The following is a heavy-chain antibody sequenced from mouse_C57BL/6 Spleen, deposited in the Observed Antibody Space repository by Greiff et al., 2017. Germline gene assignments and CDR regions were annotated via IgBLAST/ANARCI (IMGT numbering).Heavy chain of an antibody. V-gene: IGHV1-19*01. J-gene: IGHJ2*01. CDR1: GYTFTDYY. CDR3: ARDYGSSYGYFDY. D-gene: IGHD1-1*01. CDR2: INPYNGGT. Sequence: VQLKQSGPVLVKPGASVKMSCKASGYTFTDYYMNWVKQSHGKSLEWIGVINPYNGGTSYNQKFKGKATLTVDKSSSTAYMELNSLTSEDSAVYYCARDYGSSYGYFDYWGQGTTLTVSS.